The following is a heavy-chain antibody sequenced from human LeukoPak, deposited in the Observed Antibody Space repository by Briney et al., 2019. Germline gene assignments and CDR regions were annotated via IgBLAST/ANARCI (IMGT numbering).Heavy chain of an antibody. Sequence: GASVKVSCKASGYTFTKYGISWMRQAPGQGLEWVGWMNPNSGNTGYAQTFQGKLTMTRNTSIKTAYMELSSLRSEDTAVYYCARRFYDNLTGHTWYDYWGQGTLVTVSS. CDR1: GYTFTKYG. CDR3: ARRFYDNLTGHTWYDY. CDR2: MNPNSGNT. D-gene: IGHD3-9*01. V-gene: IGHV1-8*01. J-gene: IGHJ4*02.